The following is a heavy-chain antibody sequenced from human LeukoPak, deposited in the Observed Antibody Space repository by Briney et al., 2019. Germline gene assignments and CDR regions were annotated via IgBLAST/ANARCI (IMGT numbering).Heavy chain of an antibody. CDR3: ARWRSSAHYWDS. V-gene: IGHV4-59*01. CDR2: VYFTGST. Sequence: SETLSLTCTVSGVSISNYYWNWIRQPPGKALEWIGYVYFTGSTNYNPSLKSRVTLPIDTSKSQLSLKLSSVTAADTAVYYCARWRSSAHYWDSWGQGTLVTVSS. J-gene: IGHJ4*02. D-gene: IGHD3-22*01. CDR1: GVSISNYY.